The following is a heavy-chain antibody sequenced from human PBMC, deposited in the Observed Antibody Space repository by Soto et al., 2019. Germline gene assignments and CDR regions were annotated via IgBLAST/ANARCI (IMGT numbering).Heavy chain of an antibody. CDR1: GFTFSNYG. J-gene: IGHJ6*02. V-gene: IGHV1-18*01. Sequence: ASVKVSCKASGFTFSNYGLNWVRQAPGQGLAWMGWVSANNGHTNYAQNLQGRVSMTTDTSTSTAYMELRGLTFDDTAVYYCARDIESVTAKHFFYYYAMDVWGQGTTVTVSS. D-gene: IGHD2-8*01. CDR2: VSANNGHT. CDR3: ARDIESVTAKHFFYYYAMDV.